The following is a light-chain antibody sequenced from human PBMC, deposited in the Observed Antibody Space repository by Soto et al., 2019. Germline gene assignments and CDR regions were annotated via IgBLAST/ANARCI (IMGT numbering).Light chain of an antibody. CDR1: SGHSSYA. V-gene: IGLV4-69*01. CDR2: LNSDGSH. J-gene: IGLJ2*01. Sequence: QLVLTQSPSASASLGASVKLTCTLSSGHSSYAIAWHQQQPEKGPRYLMRLNSDGSHNKGDGIPDRFSGSSSGAERYLTISSLQSEDEVDYYCQTWGTGIGVFGGGTKLTVL. CDR3: QTWGTGIGV.